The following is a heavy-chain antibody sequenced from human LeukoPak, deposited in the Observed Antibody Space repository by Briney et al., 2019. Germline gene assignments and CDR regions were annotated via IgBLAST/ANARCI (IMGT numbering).Heavy chain of an antibody. D-gene: IGHD3-3*01. Sequence: SSVKVSCKASGGTFSSYAISWVRQAPGQGLEWMGWISAYNGNTNYAQKLQGRVTMTTDTSTSTAYMELRSLRSDDTAVYYCAVTFWSGYYYDYWGQGTLVTVSS. CDR2: ISAYNGNT. CDR1: GGTFSSYA. J-gene: IGHJ4*02. CDR3: AVTFWSGYYYDY. V-gene: IGHV1-18*01.